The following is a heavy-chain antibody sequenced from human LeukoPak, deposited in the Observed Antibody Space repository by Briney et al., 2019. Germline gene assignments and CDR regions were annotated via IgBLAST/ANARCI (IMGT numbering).Heavy chain of an antibody. D-gene: IGHD3-22*01. Sequence: GGSLRLSCAASGFTFSSYSMNWVRQAPGKGLEWVSYISSSSSTIYYADSVKGRFTISRDNAKNSLYLQMNSLRAEDTAVYYCARDSGYYDSSGYSPRGYFDYWGQGTLVTVSS. V-gene: IGHV3-48*04. J-gene: IGHJ4*02. CDR3: ARDSGYYDSSGYSPRGYFDY. CDR2: ISSSSSTI. CDR1: GFTFSSYS.